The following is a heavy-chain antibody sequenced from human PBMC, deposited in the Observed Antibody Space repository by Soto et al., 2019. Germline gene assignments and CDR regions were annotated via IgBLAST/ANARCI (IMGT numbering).Heavy chain of an antibody. Sequence: QVQLQESGPGLVKPSETLSLTCTVSGGSISSSYWSWIRQPPGKGLEWIGYIYYTGSANYSPSLKSRVTISXXTXKXXFSLKWNSVTAADTAVYYCARHSRYFGSGSYFDDDWGRGTLVTVSS. J-gene: IGHJ4*02. CDR3: ARHSRYFGSGSYFDDD. D-gene: IGHD3-10*01. CDR2: IYYTGSA. V-gene: IGHV4-59*08. CDR1: GGSISSSY.